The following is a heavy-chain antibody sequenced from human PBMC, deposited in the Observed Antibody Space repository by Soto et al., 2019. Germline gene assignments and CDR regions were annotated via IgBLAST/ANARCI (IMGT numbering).Heavy chain of an antibody. CDR2: IYYSGST. V-gene: IGHV4-59*01. Sequence: ETLSLTCTVSGGSISSYYWSWIRQPPGKGLEWIGYIYYSGSTNYNPSLKSRVTISVDTSKNQFSLKLSSVTAADTAVYYCARTDGDYAPFDYWGQGTLVTVSS. CDR3: ARTDGDYAPFDY. CDR1: GGSISSYY. D-gene: IGHD4-17*01. J-gene: IGHJ4*02.